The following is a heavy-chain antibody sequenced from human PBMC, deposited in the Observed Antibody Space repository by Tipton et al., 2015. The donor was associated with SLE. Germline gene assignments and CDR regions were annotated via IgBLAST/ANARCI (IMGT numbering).Heavy chain of an antibody. D-gene: IGHD6-19*01. Sequence: GSLRLSCAASGFTFSSYAMSWVRQAPGKGLEWVSAISGSGGSTYYADSVKGRFTISRDNSKNTLYLQMNSLRAEDTAVYYCARGLSSGLTYYYYYGMDVWDQGP. V-gene: IGHV3-23*01. J-gene: IGHJ6*02. CDR2: ISGSGGST. CDR1: GFTFSSYA. CDR3: ARGLSSGLTYYYYYGMDV.